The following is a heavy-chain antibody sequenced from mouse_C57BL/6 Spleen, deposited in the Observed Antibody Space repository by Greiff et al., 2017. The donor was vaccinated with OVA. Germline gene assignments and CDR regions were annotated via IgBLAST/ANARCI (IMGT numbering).Heavy chain of an antibody. V-gene: IGHV3-6*01. CDR3: ARLTVYYFDY. J-gene: IGHJ2*01. D-gene: IGHD4-1*01. CDR2: ISYDGSN. Sequence: EVKLQESGPGLVKPSQSLSLTCSVTGYSITSGYYWNWIRQFPGNKLEWMGYISYDGSNNYNPSLKNRISITRDTSKNQFFLKLNSVTTEDTATYYCARLTVYYFDYWGQGTTLTVSS. CDR1: GYSITSGYY.